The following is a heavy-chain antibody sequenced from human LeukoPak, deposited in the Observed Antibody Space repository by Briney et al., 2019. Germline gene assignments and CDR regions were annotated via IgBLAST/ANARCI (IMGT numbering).Heavy chain of an antibody. Sequence: GGSLRLSCAASGFTFSSCGMHWVRQAPGKGLEWVAFIRYDGSNKYYADSVKGRFTISRDNSKNTLYLQMNSLRAEDTAVYYCAKDRGIVVPAAIFDYWGQGTLVTVSS. CDR1: GFTFSSCG. D-gene: IGHD2-2*01. CDR2: IRYDGSNK. CDR3: AKDRGIVVPAAIFDY. J-gene: IGHJ4*02. V-gene: IGHV3-30*02.